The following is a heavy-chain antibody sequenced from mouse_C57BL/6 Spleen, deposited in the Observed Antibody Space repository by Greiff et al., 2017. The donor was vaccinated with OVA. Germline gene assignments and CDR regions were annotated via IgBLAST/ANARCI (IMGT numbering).Heavy chain of an antibody. CDR1: GYTFTSYW. Sequence: QVQLQQPGAELVRPGSSVKLSCKASGYTFTSYWMHWVKQRPIQGLEWIGNIDPSDSETHYNQKFKDKATLTEDKSSSTAYMQLSSLTSEDSAVYYCARRKRTAQATDYAMDYWGQGTSVTVSS. CDR3: ARRKRTAQATDYAMDY. V-gene: IGHV1-52*01. CDR2: IDPSDSET. D-gene: IGHD3-2*02. J-gene: IGHJ4*01.